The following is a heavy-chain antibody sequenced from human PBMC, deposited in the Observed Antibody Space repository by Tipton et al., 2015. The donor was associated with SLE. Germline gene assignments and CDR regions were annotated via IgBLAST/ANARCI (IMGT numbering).Heavy chain of an antibody. V-gene: IGHV4-34*01. Sequence: TLSLTCAVYGGSFSGYYWSWIRQPPGKGLEWIGEINHSGSTNYNPSLKSRVTISVDTSKNQFSLKLSSVTAADTAVYYCARGRSSNRMPFDPWGQGTLVTVSS. CDR1: GGSFSGYY. D-gene: IGHD1-14*01. CDR3: ARGRSSNRMPFDP. CDR2: INHSGST. J-gene: IGHJ5*02.